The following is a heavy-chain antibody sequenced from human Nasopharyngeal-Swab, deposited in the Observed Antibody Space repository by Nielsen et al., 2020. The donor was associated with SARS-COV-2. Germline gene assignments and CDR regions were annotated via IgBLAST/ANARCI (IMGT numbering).Heavy chain of an antibody. D-gene: IGHD2-15*01. CDR1: GFTFRSYS. J-gene: IGHJ6*02. Sequence: GGSLRLSCAASGFTFRSYSMNWVRQAPGKGLEWVSYISSSSSTIYYADSVKGRFTISRDNAKNSLYLQMNSLRAEDTAVYYCARDQPTPHYYYYGMDVWGQGTTVTVSS. CDR3: ARDQPTPHYYYYGMDV. CDR2: ISSSSSTI. V-gene: IGHV3-48*04.